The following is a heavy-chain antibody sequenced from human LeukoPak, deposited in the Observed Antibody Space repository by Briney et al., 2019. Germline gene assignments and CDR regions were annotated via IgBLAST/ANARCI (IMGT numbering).Heavy chain of an antibody. CDR2: MNPNSGNT. CDR3: ARTPGYSSSLRNAFDI. J-gene: IGHJ3*02. V-gene: IGHV1-8*01. D-gene: IGHD6-13*01. Sequence: ASVKVPCKASGYTFTSYDINWVRQATGQGLEWMEWMNPNSGNTGYAQKFQGRVTMTRNTSISTAYMELSSLRSEDTAVYYCARTPGYSSSLRNAFDIWGQGTMVTVSS. CDR1: GYTFTSYD.